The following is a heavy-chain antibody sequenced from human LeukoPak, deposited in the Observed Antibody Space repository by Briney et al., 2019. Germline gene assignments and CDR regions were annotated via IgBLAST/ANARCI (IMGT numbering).Heavy chain of an antibody. CDR3: ARVDYGSGSYRDY. CDR2: IYHSGST. J-gene: IGHJ4*02. V-gene: IGHV4-38-2*02. D-gene: IGHD3-10*01. CDR1: GYSISSGYY. Sequence: SETLSLTCTVSGYSISSGYYWGWIRQPPGKGLEWIGSIYHSGSTYYNPSLKSRVTISVDTSKNQFSLKLSSVTAADTAVYYCARVDYGSGSYRDYWGQGTLVTVSS.